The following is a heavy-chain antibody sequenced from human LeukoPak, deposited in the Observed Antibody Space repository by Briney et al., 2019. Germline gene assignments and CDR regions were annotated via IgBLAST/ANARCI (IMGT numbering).Heavy chain of an antibody. Sequence: GGSLRLSCAASGFTFSSYTMSWVRQAPGKGLEWVSAISGSGGSTYYADSVKGRFTISRDNSKNTLYLQMNSLRAEDTAVYYCANTYCSGGSCYSRGWFDHWGQGTLVTVSS. CDR1: GFTFSSYT. CDR2: ISGSGGST. CDR3: ANTYCSGGSCYSRGWFDH. J-gene: IGHJ5*02. V-gene: IGHV3-23*01. D-gene: IGHD2-15*01.